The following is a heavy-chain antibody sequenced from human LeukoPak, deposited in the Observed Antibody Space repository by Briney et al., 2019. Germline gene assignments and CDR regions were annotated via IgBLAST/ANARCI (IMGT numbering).Heavy chain of an antibody. V-gene: IGHV4-4*07. CDR1: GGSISSYY. Sequence: SETLSLTCTVSGGSISSYYWSWIRQPAGKGLEWIGRIYPSGSTNYNPSLESRVTMSVDTSKNQFSLRLSSVTAADTAVYYCATESIAAAGRYYYYGMDVWGQGTTVTVPS. J-gene: IGHJ6*02. CDR3: ATESIAAAGRYYYYGMDV. D-gene: IGHD6-13*01. CDR2: IYPSGST.